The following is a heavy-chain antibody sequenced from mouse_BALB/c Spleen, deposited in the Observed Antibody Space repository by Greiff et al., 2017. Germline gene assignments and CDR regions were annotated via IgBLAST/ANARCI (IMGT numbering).Heavy chain of an antibody. J-gene: IGHJ1*01. Sequence: EVKLVESGGGLVQPGGSLRLSCATSGFTFTDYYMSWVRQPPGKALEWLGFIRNKANGYTTEYSASVKGRFTISRDNSQSILYLQMNTLRAEDSATYYCARADGYSLYFGVWGAGTTLTVSS. CDR2: IRNKANGYTT. V-gene: IGHV7-3*02. CDR3: ARADGYSLYFGV. CDR1: GFTFTDYY. D-gene: IGHD2-3*01.